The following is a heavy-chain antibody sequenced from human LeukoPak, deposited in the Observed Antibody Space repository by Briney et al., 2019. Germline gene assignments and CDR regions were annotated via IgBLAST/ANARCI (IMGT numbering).Heavy chain of an antibody. J-gene: IGHJ6*02. V-gene: IGHV6-1*01. D-gene: IGHD5/OR15-5a*01. Sequence: SQTLSLTCAISGDSVSSDRAAWNWIRQSPSRGLEWLGRTYYRSKWFDEYAASVKSRITIKPDTSRNQFSLHLNSVTPEDTAVYFCARTTVYDGSKYYGLDVWGQGTTVTVSS. CDR3: ARTTVYDGSKYYGLDV. CDR2: TYYRSKWFD. CDR1: GDSVSSDRAA.